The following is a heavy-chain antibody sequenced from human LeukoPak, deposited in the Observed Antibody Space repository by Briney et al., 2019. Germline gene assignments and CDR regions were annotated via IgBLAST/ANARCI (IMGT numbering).Heavy chain of an antibody. CDR1: GFTFDDYA. CDR3: ATENKARVVIKWDN. CDR2: IYYSGST. J-gene: IGHJ4*02. D-gene: IGHD3-22*01. V-gene: IGHV4-59*12. Sequence: GSLRLSCAASGFTFDDYAMHWVRQAPGKGLEWIGSIYYSGSTNYNPSLKSRVTISVDTSKNQVSLKLSSLTAADTAVYYCATENKARVVIKWDNWGQGTLVTVSS.